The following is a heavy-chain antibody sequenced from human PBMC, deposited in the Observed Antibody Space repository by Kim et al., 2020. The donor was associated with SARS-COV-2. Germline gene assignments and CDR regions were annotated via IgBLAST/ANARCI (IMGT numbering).Heavy chain of an antibody. V-gene: IGHV3-15*01. Sequence: GGTTDYAAPVQGRFTISRDDSKNMLYLQMGSLKPEDTAVYYCNTGVLTFDSWGQGTPVTVSS. CDR3: NTGVLTFDS. D-gene: IGHD3-9*01. J-gene: IGHJ4*02. CDR2: GGTT.